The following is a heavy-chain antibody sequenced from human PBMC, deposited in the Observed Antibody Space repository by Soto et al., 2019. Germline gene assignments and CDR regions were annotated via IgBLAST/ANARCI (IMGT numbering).Heavy chain of an antibody. CDR3: ARDYTAPVYGMDV. V-gene: IGHV4-31*03. CDR1: GGSISSGGYY. D-gene: IGHD5-18*01. J-gene: IGHJ6*02. Sequence: QVQLQESGPGLVKPSQTLSLTCTVSGGSISSGGYYWSWIRQHPGKGLEWIGYIYYSGSTYYNPSLKSGVTISVDTSQNQFSLKLCSVTAADTAVYYCARDYTAPVYGMDVWGQGTTVTVSS. CDR2: IYYSGST.